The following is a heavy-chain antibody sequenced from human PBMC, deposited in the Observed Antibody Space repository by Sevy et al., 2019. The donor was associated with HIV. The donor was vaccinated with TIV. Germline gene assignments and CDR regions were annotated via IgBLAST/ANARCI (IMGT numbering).Heavy chain of an antibody. CDR3: AREPDKSARWLDP. CDR1: GFTFNFHG. V-gene: IGHV3-30*02. CDR2: IWHDGSNK. Sequence: GGSLRLSCAASGFTFNFHGMHWVRQAPGKGLEWVAFIWHDGSNKYMADSVKGRFTISRDNSKNTLFLQMNSLTVEDTAVYYCAREPDKSARWLDPWGQGTLVTVSS. D-gene: IGHD2-15*01. J-gene: IGHJ5*02.